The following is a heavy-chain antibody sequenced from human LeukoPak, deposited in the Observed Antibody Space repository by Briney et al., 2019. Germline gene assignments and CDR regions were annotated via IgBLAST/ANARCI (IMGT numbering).Heavy chain of an antibody. CDR3: ARGLRYFDWLLNYYYYYMDV. CDR2: ISAYNGNT. V-gene: IGHV1-18*01. J-gene: IGHJ6*03. CDR1: GYTFTSYG. D-gene: IGHD3-9*01. Sequence: ASVKVSCKASGYTFTSYGISWVRQAPGQGLEWMGWISAYNGNTNYVQKLQGRVTMTTDTSTSTAYMELSSLRSEDTAVYYCARGLRYFDWLLNYYYYYMDVWGKGTTVTISS.